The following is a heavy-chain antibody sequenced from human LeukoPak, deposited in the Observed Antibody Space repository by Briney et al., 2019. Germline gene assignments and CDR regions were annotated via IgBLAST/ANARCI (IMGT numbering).Heavy chain of an antibody. CDR2: ISYDGSNK. V-gene: IGHV3-30*18. CDR1: GFTFSSYG. J-gene: IGHJ4*02. CDR3: TKGSYYFDY. Sequence: GGSLRLSCAASGFTFSSYGMHWVRQAPGKGLEWVAVISYDGSNKYYADSVKGRFTISRDNSKNTLYLQMNSLRAEDTAVYYCTKGSYYFDYWGQGTLVTVSS.